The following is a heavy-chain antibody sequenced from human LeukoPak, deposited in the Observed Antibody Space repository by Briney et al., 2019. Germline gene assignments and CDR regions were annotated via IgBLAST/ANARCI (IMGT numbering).Heavy chain of an antibody. Sequence: PSETPSLTCAVYGGSFSGYYWSWIRQPPGKGLEWIGEINHSGSTNYNPSLKSRVTISVDTSKNQFSLKLSSVTAADTAVYYCARIPTYGSGSYSAFDIWGQGTMVTVSS. V-gene: IGHV4-34*01. CDR1: GGSFSGYY. D-gene: IGHD3-10*01. J-gene: IGHJ3*02. CDR2: INHSGST. CDR3: ARIPTYGSGSYSAFDI.